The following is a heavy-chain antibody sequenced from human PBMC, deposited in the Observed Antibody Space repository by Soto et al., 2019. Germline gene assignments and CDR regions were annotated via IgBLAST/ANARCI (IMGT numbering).Heavy chain of an antibody. D-gene: IGHD2-15*01. Sequence: SETLSLTCTVSGGSISSSSYYWGWIRQPPGKGLEWIGSIYYSGSTYYNPSLKSRVTISVDTSKNQFSLKLSSVTAADTAVYYCARAGTIYCSGGSCGRGKKNWFDPWGQGTLVTVSS. CDR3: ARAGTIYCSGGSCGRGKKNWFDP. CDR2: IYYSGST. CDR1: GGSISSSSYY. V-gene: IGHV4-39*07. J-gene: IGHJ5*02.